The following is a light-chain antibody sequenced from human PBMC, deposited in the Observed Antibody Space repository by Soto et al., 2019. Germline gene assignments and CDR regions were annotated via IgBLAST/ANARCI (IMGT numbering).Light chain of an antibody. CDR1: HTVANF. CDR3: QQGSNWPPT. CDR2: DVS. J-gene: IGKJ4*01. V-gene: IGKV3-11*01. Sequence: DTVLIQSPATLSLSPGERATLSCRASHTVANFLAWYQHKAGQAPRLLIYDVSNRATGIPARFSGSGSGTDFTLTISSLEPDDFAVYYCQQGSNWPPTFGGGTNVEIK.